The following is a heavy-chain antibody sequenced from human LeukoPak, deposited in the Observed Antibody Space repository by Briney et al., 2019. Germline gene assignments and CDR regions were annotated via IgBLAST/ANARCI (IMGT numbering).Heavy chain of an antibody. J-gene: IGHJ3*02. CDR3: TRDPAKGYCSSTSCPSI. CDR1: GFTFGDYA. D-gene: IGHD2-2*01. CDR2: IRSKAYGGTT. Sequence: PGRSLRLSCTASGFTFGDYAMSWFRQAPGKGLEWVGFIRSKAYGGTTEYAASVKGRFTISRDDSKSIAYLQMNSLKTEDTAVYYCTRDPAKGYCSSTSCPSIWGQGTMVTVSS. V-gene: IGHV3-49*03.